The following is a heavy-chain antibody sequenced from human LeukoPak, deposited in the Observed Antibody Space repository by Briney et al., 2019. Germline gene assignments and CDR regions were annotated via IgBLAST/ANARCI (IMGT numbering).Heavy chain of an antibody. J-gene: IGHJ4*02. V-gene: IGHV3-23*01. CDR3: AKDGGIAAFFDY. CDR1: GFTYSSYA. D-gene: IGHD6-13*01. Sequence: GGSLRLSCAASGFTYSSYAMNWLRQAPGKGLEWVSSITGSGGSTYYADSVKGRFTISRDNSKNTLYLQMNSLSAEDTAIYYCAKDGGIAAFFDYWGQGTLVTVSS. CDR2: ITGSGGST.